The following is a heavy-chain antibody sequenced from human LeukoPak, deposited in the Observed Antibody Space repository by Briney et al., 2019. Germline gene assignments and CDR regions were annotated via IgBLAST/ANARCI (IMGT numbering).Heavy chain of an antibody. CDR2: IKEDGTEE. J-gene: IGHJ4*02. V-gene: IGHV3-7*05. Sequence: PGGSLRLSCAASGFTFSSSWMTWVRQAPGKGPEWVAHIKEDGTEEYYVDSVKGRFTISRDNAKDSPYLQMNSLRAEDTAVYYCARWNDGREFDYWGQGTLVSVSS. D-gene: IGHD1-1*01. CDR1: GFTFSSSW. CDR3: ARWNDGREFDY.